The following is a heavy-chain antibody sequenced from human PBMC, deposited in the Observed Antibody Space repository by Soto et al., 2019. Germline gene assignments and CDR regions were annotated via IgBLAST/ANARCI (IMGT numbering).Heavy chain of an antibody. CDR2: IKGDGSEK. CDR3: ARVHYGMDX. V-gene: IGHV3-7*03. CDR1: EFTFSEHW. Sequence: PGGSLRLSCAASEFTFSEHWMTWVRQAPGKGLERVANIKGDGSEKYYVDSVKGRFTISRDDATKSLALQMNSLRVEDTAVYYCARVHYGMDXWGQGTTVTVS. J-gene: IGHJ6*02.